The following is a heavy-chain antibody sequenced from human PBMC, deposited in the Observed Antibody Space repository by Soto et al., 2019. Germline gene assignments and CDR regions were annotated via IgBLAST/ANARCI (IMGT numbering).Heavy chain of an antibody. J-gene: IGHJ5*02. CDR1: GYTFTSYG. Sequence: QVQLVQSGAEVKKPGASVKVSCKASGYTFTSYGISWVRQAPGQGLEWMGWISAYNGNTNYAQKLQGRVTMTTDTPTTTAHMELRSLRSDDTAVQYCARHPRTGGRQLRWFAPWGQGTLVTVSS. V-gene: IGHV1-18*01. D-gene: IGHD6-13*01. CDR2: ISAYNGNT. CDR3: ARHPRTGGRQLRWFAP.